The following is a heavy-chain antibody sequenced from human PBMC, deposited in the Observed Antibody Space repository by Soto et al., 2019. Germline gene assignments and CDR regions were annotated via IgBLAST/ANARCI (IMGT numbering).Heavy chain of an antibody. CDR2: INPNSGGT. Sequence: ASVKVSCKASGYTFTGYYMHWVRQAPGQGLEWMGWINPNSGGTNYAQKFQGRVTMTRDTSISTAYMELSRLRSDDTAVYYCAREPSSSSINWFDPWGQGTLVTVSS. D-gene: IGHD6-6*01. V-gene: IGHV1-2*02. CDR3: AREPSSSSINWFDP. J-gene: IGHJ5*02. CDR1: GYTFTGYY.